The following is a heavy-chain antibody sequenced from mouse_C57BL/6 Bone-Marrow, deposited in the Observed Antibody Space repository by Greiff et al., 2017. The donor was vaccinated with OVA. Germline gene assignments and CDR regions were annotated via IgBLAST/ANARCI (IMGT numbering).Heavy chain of an antibody. CDR3: ARSPLYYGYDGGFAY. V-gene: IGHV1-72*01. CDR2: IDPNRGGT. D-gene: IGHD2-2*01. CDR1: GYTFTSYW. Sequence: QVQLQQPGAELVKPGASVKLSCKASGYTFTSYWMHWVKQRPGRGLEWIGRIDPNRGGTKYNEKFKSKATLTVDKPSSTAYMQLSSLTSEDSAVYYCARSPLYYGYDGGFAYWGQGTLVTVSA. J-gene: IGHJ3*01.